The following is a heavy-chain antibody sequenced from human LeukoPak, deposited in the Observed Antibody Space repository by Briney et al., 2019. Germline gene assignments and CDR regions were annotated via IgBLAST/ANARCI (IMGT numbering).Heavy chain of an antibody. CDR2: IRSTGSIT. J-gene: IGHJ4*02. V-gene: IGHV3-48*03. CDR3: AKGGSSGPLDY. Sequence: GGSLRLSCEGSGFTFSNYEMNWVRQAPGKGLEWLSFIRSTGSITRYADSVKGRFTISRDNAKNSLYLQMNSLRAEDTAVYYCAKGGSSGPLDYWGQGTLVTVSS. D-gene: IGHD3-22*01. CDR1: GFTFSNYE.